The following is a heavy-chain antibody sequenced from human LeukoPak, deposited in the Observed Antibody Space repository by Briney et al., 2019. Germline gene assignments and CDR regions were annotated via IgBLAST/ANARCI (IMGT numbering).Heavy chain of an antibody. CDR2: ISSSSATI. D-gene: IGHD3-3*01. Sequence: GGSLRLSCEGSGFSLSAYNMNWVRQAPGKGLESVSYISSSSATIFYADSVKGRFTISRDSSKNTLYLQMNSLRPEDTAVYYCAKDRQFSYYFDYWGQGTLVTVSS. CDR3: AKDRQFSYYFDY. J-gene: IGHJ4*02. CDR1: GFSLSAYN. V-gene: IGHV3-48*01.